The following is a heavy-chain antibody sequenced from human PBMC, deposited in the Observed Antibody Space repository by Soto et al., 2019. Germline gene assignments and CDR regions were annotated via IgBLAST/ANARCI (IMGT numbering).Heavy chain of an antibody. V-gene: IGHV3-11*06. J-gene: IGHJ6*02. CDR1: GFTFSDYY. Sequence: QVQLVESGGGLDKPGGSLRLSCAASGFTFSDYYMSWIRQAPGKGLEWVSYISSSSSYTNYADSVKGRFTISRDNAKNSLYLQMNSLRAEDTAVYYCARENSGYDRHYYYYGMDVWGQGTTVTVSS. CDR2: ISSSSSYT. D-gene: IGHD5-12*01. CDR3: ARENSGYDRHYYYYGMDV.